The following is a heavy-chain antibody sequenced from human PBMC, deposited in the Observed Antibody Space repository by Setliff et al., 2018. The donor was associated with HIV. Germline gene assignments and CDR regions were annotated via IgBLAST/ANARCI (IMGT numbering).Heavy chain of an antibody. Sequence: SETLSLTCTVSGGSINNYYWSWIRQPPGRGLEWIGYVHSTGSTNCKSSLKSRVTISIDTSKNQFSLKLSSVTAADTAVYYCARDQRLSYWGQGTLVTVSS. CDR3: ARDQRLSY. V-gene: IGHV4-59*12. CDR2: VHSTGST. J-gene: IGHJ4*02. CDR1: GGSINNYY.